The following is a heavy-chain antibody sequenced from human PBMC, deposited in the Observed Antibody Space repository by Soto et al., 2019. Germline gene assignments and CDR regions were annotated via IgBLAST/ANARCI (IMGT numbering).Heavy chain of an antibody. D-gene: IGHD2-8*01. CDR2: IYYSGST. V-gene: IGHV4-39*01. J-gene: IGHJ4*02. CDR1: GCSISSSSYY. Sequence: PXETLSLTCTVSGCSISSSSYYWGWIRQPPGKGLEWIGSIYYSGSTYYNPSLKSRVTISVDTSKNQFSLKLSSVTAADTAVYYCARLSDVEKVWAHREVPRYYFDYWGQGTLVTVSS. CDR3: ARLSDVEKVWAHREVPRYYFDY.